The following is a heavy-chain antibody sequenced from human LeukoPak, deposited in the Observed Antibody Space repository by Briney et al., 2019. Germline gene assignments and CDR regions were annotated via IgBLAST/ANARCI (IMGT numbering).Heavy chain of an antibody. J-gene: IGHJ4*02. CDR2: ISGSGGST. CDR1: GFTFSSYA. V-gene: IGHV3-23*01. D-gene: IGHD3-10*01. CDR3: ADGSGN. Sequence: GGSLRFSGAASGFTFSSYAISWFGQAPGKGLEWVSAISGSGGSTYYADSVKGRFTISRDNSKNTLYLQMNSLRAEDTAVYYCADGSGNWGQGTLVTVSS.